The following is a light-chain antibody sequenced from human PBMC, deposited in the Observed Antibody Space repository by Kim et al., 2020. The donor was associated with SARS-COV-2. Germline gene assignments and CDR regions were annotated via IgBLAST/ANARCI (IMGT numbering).Light chain of an antibody. J-gene: IGLJ2*01. V-gene: IGLV1-40*01. CDR1: SSNLGAGYD. CDR2: GNT. CDR3: QSYDRSLGGHVL. Sequence: QSVLTQPPSVSGAQGKRVTISCTGSSSNLGAGYDVHWYQQLPGTAPKVVIYGNTNRRSGVPDRFSGSKSGTSASLAIAGLQAEDEADYYCQSYDRSLGGHVLFGGGTKVTVL.